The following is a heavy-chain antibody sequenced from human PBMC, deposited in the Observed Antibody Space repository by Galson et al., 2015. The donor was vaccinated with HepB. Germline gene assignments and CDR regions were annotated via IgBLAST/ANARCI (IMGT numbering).Heavy chain of an antibody. D-gene: IGHD2-2*01. CDR3: AGLSSSPHFES. CDR1: GVPISSYY. CDR2: IHLSGTT. Sequence: ETLSLTCSVSGVPISSYYWSWVRQPPGNGLEWIAYIHLSGTTNYNPSLKSRVSISIDTSKKQFSLKLNSVTAADTAVYYCAGLSSSPHFESWGQGTLVTVSS. V-gene: IGHV4-59*01. J-gene: IGHJ4*02.